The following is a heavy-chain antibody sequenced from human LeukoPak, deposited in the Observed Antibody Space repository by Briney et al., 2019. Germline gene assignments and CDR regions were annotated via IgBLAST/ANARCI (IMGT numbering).Heavy chain of an antibody. Sequence: GGSLRLSCAASGFIVSSKYMNWVRQAPGKGLEWVSSISSSSSYIYYADSVKGRFTISRDNAKNSLYLQMNSLRAEDTAVYYCASSGSSGLDYWGQGTLVTVSS. CDR3: ASSGSSGLDY. V-gene: IGHV3-21*01. D-gene: IGHD6-6*01. CDR2: ISSSSSYI. J-gene: IGHJ4*02. CDR1: GFIVSSKY.